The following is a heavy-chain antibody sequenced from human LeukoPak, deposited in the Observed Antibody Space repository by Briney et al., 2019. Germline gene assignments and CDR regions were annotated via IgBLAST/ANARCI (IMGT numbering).Heavy chain of an antibody. CDR1: GFTFSSYW. Sequence: PGGSLRLSCAASGFTFSSYWMHWVRQAPGKGLVWVSRINSDGSSTTYADSVKGRFTISRDSAKNTLYLQMNSLRAEDTAVYFCARDYGRSRDYSMDVWGQGTTVTVSS. D-gene: IGHD3-10*01. J-gene: IGHJ6*02. V-gene: IGHV3-74*01. CDR2: INSDGSST. CDR3: ARDYGRSRDYSMDV.